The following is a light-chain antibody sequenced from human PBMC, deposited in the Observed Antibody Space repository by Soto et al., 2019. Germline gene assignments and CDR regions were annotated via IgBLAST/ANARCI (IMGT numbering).Light chain of an antibody. CDR1: SSNIGAGYD. Sequence: QSVLTQPPSVSGAPGQRVTISCTGSSSNIGAGYDVHWYQQRPGTAPKLLIYGNSNRPSGVPDRFSGSKSGTSASLAINGLQAEDEADYYCQSYDSSLSGVVFGGGTKLTVL. CDR2: GNS. CDR3: QSYDSSLSGVV. V-gene: IGLV1-40*01. J-gene: IGLJ2*01.